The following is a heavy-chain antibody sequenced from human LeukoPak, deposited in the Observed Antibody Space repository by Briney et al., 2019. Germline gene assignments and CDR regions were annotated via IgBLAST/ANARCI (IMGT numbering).Heavy chain of an antibody. V-gene: IGHV3-30*18. J-gene: IGHJ4*02. D-gene: IGHD2-15*01. CDR1: VFTFRNYA. CDR2: TNYDGSDR. Sequence: GRTLRLSCAASVFTFRNYAMYWVRQAPGKGLEWVAFTNYDGSDRCYADSVTGRFTVSRDNPKNTLYLQMNSLRTEDTAVYYCAKDLPDRYSLEYWGQGTMVTVPS. CDR3: AKDLPDRYSLEY.